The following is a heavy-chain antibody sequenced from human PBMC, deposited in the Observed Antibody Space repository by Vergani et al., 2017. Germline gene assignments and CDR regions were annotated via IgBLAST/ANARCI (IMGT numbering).Heavy chain of an antibody. CDR2: LSTTGGA. CDR3: AGDTHSWQRADR. Sequence: QVKLQESGPGLVKPSETLSLTCTVSGASVNSYYWSWIRQPPGKGLEWIGSLSTTGGATHASHNPSLKSRVSISVDTSKSQFSLRLTSVTAAASAIYYCAGDTHSWQRADRWGQGLLVSVSS. CDR1: GASVNSYY. V-gene: IGHV4-59*02. J-gene: IGHJ5*02. D-gene: IGHD6-13*01.